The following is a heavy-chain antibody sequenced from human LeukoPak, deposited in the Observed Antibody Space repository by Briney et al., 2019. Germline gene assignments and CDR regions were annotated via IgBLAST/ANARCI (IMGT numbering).Heavy chain of an antibody. CDR2: ISGSGGST. V-gene: IGHV3-23*01. CDR3: ARDFYDILTGYHPFDY. CDR1: GFTFSSYA. Sequence: GGSLRLSCAASGFTFSSYAMSWVRQAPGKGLEWVSAISGSGGSTYYADSVKGRFTISRDNAKNSLYLQMNSLRAEDTAVYYCARDFYDILTGYHPFDYWGQGTLVTVSS. D-gene: IGHD3-9*01. J-gene: IGHJ4*02.